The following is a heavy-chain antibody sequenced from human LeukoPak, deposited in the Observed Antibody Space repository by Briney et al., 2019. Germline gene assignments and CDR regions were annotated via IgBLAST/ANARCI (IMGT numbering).Heavy chain of an antibody. Sequence: PSETLSLTCTVSGGSISRYYWSWIRQPPGKGLEWIGYIYTSGSTNYNPSLKSRVTISVDTSKNQFSLKLSSVTAADTAVYYCARRRDDPFDIWGQGTMVTVSS. J-gene: IGHJ3*02. CDR2: IYTSGST. CDR1: GGSISRYY. CDR3: ARRRDDPFDI. V-gene: IGHV4-4*09.